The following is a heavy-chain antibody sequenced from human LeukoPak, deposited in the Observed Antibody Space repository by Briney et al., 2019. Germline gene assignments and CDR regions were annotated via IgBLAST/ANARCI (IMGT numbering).Heavy chain of an antibody. CDR1: GFTFSTYA. Sequence: PGGSLRLSCAASGFTFSTYAMSWVRQAPGKGLEWVSGISGSSGSTYSADSVKGRFTISRDNSKNTLYLQMNSLRVEDTAVYYCAKVAKYYYGPETYYFFEQWGQGTPVTASS. J-gene: IGHJ4*02. CDR2: ISGSSGST. CDR3: AKVAKYYYGPETYYFFEQ. D-gene: IGHD3-10*01. V-gene: IGHV3-23*01.